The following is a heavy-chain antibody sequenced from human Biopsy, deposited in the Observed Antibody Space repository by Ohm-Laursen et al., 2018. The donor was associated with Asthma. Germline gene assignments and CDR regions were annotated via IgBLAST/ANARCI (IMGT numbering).Heavy chain of an antibody. CDR1: GGSISSVGYS. J-gene: IGHJ4*02. D-gene: IGHD1-26*01. CDR3: AKGEWELLEANFDY. V-gene: IGHV4-30-2*01. CDR2: IYHSGST. Sequence: QTLSLTCAVSGGSISSVGYSWSWIRQPPGKGLERIGYIYHSGSTYYNPSLKSRVTISVDRSKNQFSLKMSSVTAADTALYYCAKGEWELLEANFDYWGQGTLVTVSS.